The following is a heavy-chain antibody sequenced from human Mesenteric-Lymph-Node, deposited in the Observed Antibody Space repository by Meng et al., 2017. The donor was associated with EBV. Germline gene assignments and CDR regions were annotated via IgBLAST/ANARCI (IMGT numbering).Heavy chain of an antibody. D-gene: IGHD1-26*01. CDR1: RYTFTVYD. CDR3: SRDDHSGRGEPFDY. V-gene: IGHV1-2*06. J-gene: IGHJ4*02. CDR2: INPDNGYT. Sequence: NKPGAACRSSCKASRYTFTVYDLHEELQAPGQGLELIGRINPDNGYTIYAPSFQDRVTMTRDTSITTAYMDLTWLRSDDTAIYYCSRDDHSGRGEPFDYWGQGTLVTVSS.